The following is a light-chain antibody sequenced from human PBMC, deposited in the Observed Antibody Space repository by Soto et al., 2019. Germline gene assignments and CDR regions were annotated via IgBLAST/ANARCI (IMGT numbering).Light chain of an antibody. V-gene: IGKV2-24*01. CDR3: MQATQFPWT. CDR2: KIS. CDR1: QSLVHSDGNTY. Sequence: ETVMTQTPLSAPAVLGQPASFSCRSNQSLVHSDGNTYSIWLQQRPGQPPRLLIYKISNRFSGVPERFSGSGAAADYTRTISRVEAEDLPTYACMQATQFPWTCGQGTGVEI. J-gene: IGKJ1*01.